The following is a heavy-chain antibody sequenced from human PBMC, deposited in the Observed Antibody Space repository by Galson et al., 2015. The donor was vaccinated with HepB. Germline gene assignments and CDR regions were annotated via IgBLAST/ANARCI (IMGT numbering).Heavy chain of an antibody. V-gene: IGHV1-18*01. Sequence: SVKVSCKASGYTFSTYSIIWVRQAPGQGLEWMGWISPYNRHTNYTQKLQGRVTMTTDTSTSTAFMELRSLRSDDTAVYYCAGGALVVAVGATQNNWFGPWGQGTLVTVSS. J-gene: IGHJ5*02. CDR3: AGGALVVAVGATQNNWFGP. CDR1: GYTFSTYS. D-gene: IGHD2-15*01. CDR2: ISPYNRHT.